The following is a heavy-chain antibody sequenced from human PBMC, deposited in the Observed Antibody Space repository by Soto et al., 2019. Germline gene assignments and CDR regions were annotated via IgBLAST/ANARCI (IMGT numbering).Heavy chain of an antibody. CDR3: ALDGDYVRYFQH. D-gene: IGHD4-17*01. V-gene: IGHV2-5*02. J-gene: IGHJ1*01. CDR2: IYWDDDK. CDR1: GFSLSTSGVG. Sequence: GSGPRLVNPTQTLTLTCTFSGFSLSTSGVGVGWIRQPPGKALEWLALIYWDDDKRYSPSLKSRLTITKDTSKNQVVLTMTNMDPVDTATYYCALDGDYVRYFQHWGQGTLVTVSS.